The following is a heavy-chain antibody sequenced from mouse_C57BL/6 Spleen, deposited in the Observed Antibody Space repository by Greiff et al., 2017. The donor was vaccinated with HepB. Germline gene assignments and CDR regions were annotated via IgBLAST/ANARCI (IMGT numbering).Heavy chain of an antibody. CDR3: ARWRNLGYDYVFDY. J-gene: IGHJ2*01. Sequence: EVQLQQSGPELVKPGASVKMSCKASGYTFTDYNMHWVKQSHGKSLEWIGYINPNNGGTSYNQKFKGKATLTVNKSYSTAYMELRSLTSEDSAVYYCARWRNLGYDYVFDYWGQGTTLTVSS. CDR2: INPNNGGT. V-gene: IGHV1-22*01. D-gene: IGHD2-4*01. CDR1: GYTFTDYN.